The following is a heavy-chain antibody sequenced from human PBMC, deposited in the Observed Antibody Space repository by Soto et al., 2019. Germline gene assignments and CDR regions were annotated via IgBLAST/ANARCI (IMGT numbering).Heavy chain of an antibody. J-gene: IGHJ6*03. CDR3: ARDFSTMVRGVIINDYYYYYYMDV. V-gene: IGHV3-7*01. Sequence: GGSLRLSCAASGFTFSSYWMSWVRQAPGKGLEWVANIKQDGSEKYYVDSVKGRFTISRDNAKNSLYLQMNSLRAEDTAVYYCARDFSTMVRGVIINDYYYYYYMDVWGKGTTVTVSS. D-gene: IGHD3-10*01. CDR2: IKQDGSEK. CDR1: GFTFSSYW.